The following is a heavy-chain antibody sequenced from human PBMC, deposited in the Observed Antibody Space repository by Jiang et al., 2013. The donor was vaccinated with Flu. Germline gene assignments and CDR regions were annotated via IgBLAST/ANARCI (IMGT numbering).Heavy chain of an antibody. J-gene: IGHJ6*02. CDR3: ARTTAQILRYFDWYQYYYGMDV. V-gene: IGHV4-59*01. CDR1: SISSYY. D-gene: IGHD3-9*01. Sequence: SISSYYWSWIRQPPGKGLEWIGYIYYSGSTNYNPSLKSRVTISVDTSKNQFSLKLSSVTAADTAVYYCARTTAQILRYFDWYQYYYGMDVWGQGTTVTVSS. CDR2: IYYSGST.